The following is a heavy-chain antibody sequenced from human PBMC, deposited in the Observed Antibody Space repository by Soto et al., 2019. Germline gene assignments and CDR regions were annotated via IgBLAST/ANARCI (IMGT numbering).Heavy chain of an antibody. CDR2: ISWNSGTI. CDR3: AKSTGGTANGMGV. V-gene: IGHV3-9*01. CDR1: GFSFDDYA. J-gene: IGHJ6*02. Sequence: EVQVVESVGGLVQPGRSLRLSCAASGFSFDDYAMHWVRQAPGKGLEWVSGISWNSGTIGYADSVKGRFTISRDNAKNSLYLQMNSLRAEDTALYYCAKSTGGTANGMGVWGQGTTVTVSS. D-gene: IGHD2-8*02.